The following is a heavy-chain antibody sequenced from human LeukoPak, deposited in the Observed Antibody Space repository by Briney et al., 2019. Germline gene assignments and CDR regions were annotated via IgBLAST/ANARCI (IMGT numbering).Heavy chain of an antibody. CDR2: IYYSGST. D-gene: IGHD3-22*01. V-gene: IGHV4-30-4*01. Sequence: KPSETLSLTCTVSGGSISSGDYYWSWIRQPPGKGLEWIGYIYYSGSTYYNPSLKSRVTISVDTSKNQFSLKLSSVTAADTAVYYCARDRDSSGYSLPDYWGQGTLVTVSS. CDR1: GGSISSGDYY. CDR3: ARDRDSSGYSLPDY. J-gene: IGHJ4*02.